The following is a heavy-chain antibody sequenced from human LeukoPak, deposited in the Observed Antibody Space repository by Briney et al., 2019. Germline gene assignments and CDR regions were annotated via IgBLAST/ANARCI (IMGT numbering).Heavy chain of an antibody. CDR1: GFTFTSSA. CDR2: ISAYNGNT. CDR3: ARIMVRGSAFDI. D-gene: IGHD3-10*01. V-gene: IGHV1-18*01. J-gene: IGHJ3*02. Sequence: ASVKVSCKASGFTFTSSAMQWVRQARGQRLEWMGWISAYNGNTNYAQKLQGRVTMTTDTSTSTAYMELRSLRSDDTAVYYCARIMVRGSAFDIWGQGTMVTVSS.